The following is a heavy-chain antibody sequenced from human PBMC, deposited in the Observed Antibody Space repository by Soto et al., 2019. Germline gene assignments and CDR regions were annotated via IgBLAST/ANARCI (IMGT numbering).Heavy chain of an antibody. CDR2: ISGSGGIT. J-gene: IGHJ4*02. D-gene: IGHD2-2*01. V-gene: IGHV3-23*01. Sequence: GGSLRLFCAASGFSSNAMSWVRQAPGKGLEWVSAISGSGGITYYADSVKGRFTISRDHSKNTLYLQMNRLTAEDTAVYYCANNYCSSASCYPYYFDYWGQGALVTVSS. CDR1: GFSSNA. CDR3: ANNYCSSASCYPYYFDY.